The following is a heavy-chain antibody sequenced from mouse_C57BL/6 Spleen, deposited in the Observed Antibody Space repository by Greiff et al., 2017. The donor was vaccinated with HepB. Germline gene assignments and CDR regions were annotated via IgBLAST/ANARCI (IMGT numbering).Heavy chain of an antibody. D-gene: IGHD1-1*01. V-gene: IGHV5-4*01. CDR2: ISDGGSYT. J-gene: IGHJ4*01. Sequence: EVQGVESGGGLVKPGGSLKLSCAASGFTFSSYAMSWVRQTPEKRLEWVATISDGGSYTYYPDNVKGRFTISRDNAKNNLYLQMSHLKSEDTAMYYCARDTSSTYAMDYWGQRTSVTVSS. CDR3: ARDTSSTYAMDY. CDR1: GFTFSSYA.